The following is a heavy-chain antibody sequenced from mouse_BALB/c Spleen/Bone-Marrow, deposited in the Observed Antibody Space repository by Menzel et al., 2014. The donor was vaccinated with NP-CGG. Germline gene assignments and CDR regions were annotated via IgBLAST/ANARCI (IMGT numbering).Heavy chain of an antibody. CDR1: GFNIKDTY. V-gene: IGHV14-3*02. D-gene: IGHD2-1*01. Sequence: VQLQQSGAELVKPGASVKLSCTASGFNIKDTYMHWVKQRPEQGLEWIGRIDPASGNTKYDPKFQGKATITADTSSNTAYLQLSSQTSEDTAVYYCARLGNYGPSYAMDYWGQGTSVTVSS. CDR2: IDPASGNT. CDR3: ARLGNYGPSYAMDY. J-gene: IGHJ4*01.